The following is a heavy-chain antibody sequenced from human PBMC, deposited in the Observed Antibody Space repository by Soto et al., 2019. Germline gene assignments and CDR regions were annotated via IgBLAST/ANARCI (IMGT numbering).Heavy chain of an antibody. Sequence: SETLSLTCAVYGGSFSGYYWSWIRQPPGKGLEWIGEINHSGSTNYNPSLKSRVTISVDTSKNQFSLKLSSMTAADTAVYYCARGLRWLRSDFDYWGQGTLVTVSS. D-gene: IGHD5-12*01. CDR2: INHSGST. CDR3: ARGLRWLRSDFDY. V-gene: IGHV4-34*01. CDR1: GGSFSGYY. J-gene: IGHJ4*02.